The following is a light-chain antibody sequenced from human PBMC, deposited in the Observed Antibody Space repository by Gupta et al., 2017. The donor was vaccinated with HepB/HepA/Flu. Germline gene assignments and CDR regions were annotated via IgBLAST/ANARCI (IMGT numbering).Light chain of an antibody. V-gene: IGLV1-40*01. CDR1: RSNIGAGYD. Sequence: QSVLTQPPSVSGAPGQRVTISCTGSRSNIGAGYDVNWYQQLPGTAPKLLIYGNSNRPSGVPDRFSGSKSGTSASLAITGLQAEDEADYYCQSYDSSLSAWVFGGGTKLTVL. J-gene: IGLJ3*02. CDR3: QSYDSSLSAWV. CDR2: GNS.